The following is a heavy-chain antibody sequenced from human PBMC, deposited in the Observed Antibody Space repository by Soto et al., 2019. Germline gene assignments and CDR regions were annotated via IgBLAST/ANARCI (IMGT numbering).Heavy chain of an antibody. CDR2: IYYTGST. J-gene: IGHJ4*02. CDR1: GGSISSGGYY. D-gene: IGHD4-17*01. V-gene: IGHV4-31*03. CDR3: ARLDYGGNPGWADY. Sequence: QVQLQESGPGLVKSSQTLSLTCTVSGGSISSGGYYWSWIRQHPGKGLEWIGYIYYTGSTYYNSSLKSRVTISVDTSKNQFSLKLSSVTAADTAVYYCARLDYGGNPGWADYWGQGTLVTVSS.